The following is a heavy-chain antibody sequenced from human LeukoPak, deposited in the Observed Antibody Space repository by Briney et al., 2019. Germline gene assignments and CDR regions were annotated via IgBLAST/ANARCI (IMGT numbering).Heavy chain of an antibody. D-gene: IGHD6-13*01. Sequence: ASVKVSCKASAYTFANYAISWLRQAPGQGLEWMGGIIPIFGTANYAQKFQGRVTITADESTSTAYMELSSLRSEDTAVYYCARVGYIAAAVGWFDPWGQGTLVTVSS. J-gene: IGHJ5*02. CDR2: IIPIFGTA. V-gene: IGHV1-69*13. CDR3: ARVGYIAAAVGWFDP. CDR1: AYTFANYA.